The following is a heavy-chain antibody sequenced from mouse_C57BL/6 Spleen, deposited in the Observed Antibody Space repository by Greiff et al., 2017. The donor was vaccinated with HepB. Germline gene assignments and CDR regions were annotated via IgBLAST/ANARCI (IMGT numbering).Heavy chain of an antibody. V-gene: IGHV1-69*01. J-gene: IGHJ2*01. CDR3: ARRRDGYFYFDY. CDR1: GYTFTSYW. CDR2: IDPSDSYT. Sequence: QVQLQQSGAELVMPGASVKLSCKASGYTFTSYWMHWVKQRPGQGLEWIGEIDPSDSYTNYNQKFKGKSTLTVDKSSSTAYMQLSSRTSEDSAVYYCARRRDGYFYFDYWGQGTTLTVSS. D-gene: IGHD2-3*01.